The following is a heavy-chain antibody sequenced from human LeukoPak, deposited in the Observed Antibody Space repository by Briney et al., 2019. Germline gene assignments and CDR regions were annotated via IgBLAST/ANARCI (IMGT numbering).Heavy chain of an antibody. Sequence: ASVKVSCKASGYTFTGYYMHWVRQAPGQGLEWMGWINPNNGGTSYAQKFQGRVTMTRDTSITTAYMELPSLTSDDTAVYYCARGYSSPVPNFDYWDQGTLVTVSS. CDR2: INPNNGGT. CDR3: ARGYSSPVPNFDY. J-gene: IGHJ4*02. V-gene: IGHV1-2*02. D-gene: IGHD6-13*01. CDR1: GYTFTGYY.